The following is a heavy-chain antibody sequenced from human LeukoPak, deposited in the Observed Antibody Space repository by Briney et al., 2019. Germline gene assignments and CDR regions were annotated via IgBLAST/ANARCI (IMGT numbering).Heavy chain of an antibody. Sequence: AGGSLRLSRVASGFTFTTHAMSWVRQAPGKGLERVSAFSGSITKTYYANSVKGRFTISRDNSKNTLYLQMSSLRAEDTALYYCAKQRVGSAWFTLDFWGPGTLVTVSS. CDR2: FSGSITKT. V-gene: IGHV3-23*01. J-gene: IGHJ4*02. CDR3: AKQRVGSAWFTLDF. CDR1: GFTFTTHA. D-gene: IGHD6-19*01.